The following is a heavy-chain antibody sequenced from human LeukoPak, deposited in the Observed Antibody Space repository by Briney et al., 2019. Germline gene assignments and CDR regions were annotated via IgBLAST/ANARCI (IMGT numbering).Heavy chain of an antibody. CDR2: IYTSGST. Sequence: PSETLSLTCTVSGGSISSYYWSWIRQPAGKGLEWIGRIYTSGSTNYNPSLKSRVTMSVDTSKNQFSLKLSSVTAADTAVYYCARSGVISGQTLLHYYYGMDVWGQGTTVTVSS. D-gene: IGHD2/OR15-2a*01. J-gene: IGHJ6*02. CDR3: ARSGVISGQTLLHYYYGMDV. CDR1: GGSISSYY. V-gene: IGHV4-4*07.